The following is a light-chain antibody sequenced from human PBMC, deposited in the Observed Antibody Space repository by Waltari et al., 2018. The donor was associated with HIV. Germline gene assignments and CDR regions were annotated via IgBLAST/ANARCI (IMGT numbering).Light chain of an antibody. CDR1: SSDVDYYNY. J-gene: IGLJ3*02. V-gene: IGLV2-14*03. Sequence: QSALTQPVSVSGSPGQSITISCTGISSDVDYYNYDCWYQQHPGKAPKLMIYDVTHRPSGVSNRFSGSKSGNTASLTISGLQAEDEADYYCSSYTSSSWVFGGGTKLTVL. CDR3: SSYTSSSWV. CDR2: DVT.